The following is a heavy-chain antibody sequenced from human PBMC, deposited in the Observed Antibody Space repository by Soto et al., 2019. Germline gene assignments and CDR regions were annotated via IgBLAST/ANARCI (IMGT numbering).Heavy chain of an antibody. Sequence: LVNPTQTLTLTCTFSGFSLRTSGVGVGWIRQPPGKGLEWIGYIYHSGSTYYNPSLKSRVTISVDRSKNQFSLKLSSVTAAVTAVYYCARVPDLWGQGTLVIVSS. J-gene: IGHJ1*01. D-gene: IGHD2-2*01. CDR1: GFSLRTSGVG. V-gene: IGHV4-30-2*01. CDR2: IYHSGST. CDR3: ARVPDL.